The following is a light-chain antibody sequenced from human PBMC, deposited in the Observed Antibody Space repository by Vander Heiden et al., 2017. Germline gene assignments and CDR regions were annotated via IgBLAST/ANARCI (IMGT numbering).Light chain of an antibody. Sequence: SYELTQPLSLSVALGQTAGITCGGTNIEGKDVHWDHKKPDQALVVVIYRDNNRSSGIRERFSGSKAGNTATLTISRAKAGDDADYYCQVWDSSSVVFGGGTKLTVL. V-gene: IGLV3-9*01. CDR1: NIEGKD. J-gene: IGLJ3*02. CDR2: RDN. CDR3: QVWDSSSVV.